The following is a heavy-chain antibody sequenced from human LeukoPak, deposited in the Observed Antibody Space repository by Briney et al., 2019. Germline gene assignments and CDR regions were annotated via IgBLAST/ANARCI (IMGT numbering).Heavy chain of an antibody. CDR3: ARDSGLSTRYRWFDH. J-gene: IGHJ5*02. V-gene: IGHV3-48*03. D-gene: IGHD2/OR15-2a*01. Sequence: GGSLRLSCAASGFTFSSYEMNWVRQAPGKGLEWVSYISSSGSTIYYADSVKGRFTISRDNAKNSLYLQMNSLRAEDTAVYYCARDSGLSTRYRWFDHWGQGTLVTVSS. CDR2: ISSSGSTI. CDR1: GFTFSSYE.